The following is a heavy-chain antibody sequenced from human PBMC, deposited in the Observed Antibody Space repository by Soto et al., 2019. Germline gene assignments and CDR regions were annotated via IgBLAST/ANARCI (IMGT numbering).Heavy chain of an antibody. V-gene: IGHV1-69*01. Sequence: QVQLVQSGAEVEKPGSSVKVSCKASGGTFSNYALSWVRQSPGQGLEWMGGIIPVFGPAHYAQKFQGRVTITEDESTSTAYVELSSLRSEDTAVYYCARAGTGSYLTAGDVWGQGTMVPVSS. CDR2: IIPVFGPA. CDR3: ARAGTGSYLTAGDV. CDR1: GGTFSNYA. J-gene: IGHJ3*01. D-gene: IGHD1-26*01.